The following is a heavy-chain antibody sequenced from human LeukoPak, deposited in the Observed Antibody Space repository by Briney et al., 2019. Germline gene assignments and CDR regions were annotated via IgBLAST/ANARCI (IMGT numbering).Heavy chain of an antibody. Sequence: SETLSLTCAVYGGSFSGYYWSWIRQPPGKGLEWIGEINHSGSTNYNPSLKSRVTISVDTSKNQFSLKLSSVTAADTAVYYCARKRRHYCSGGSCYGTRYNWFDPWGQGTLVTVSS. V-gene: IGHV4-34*01. CDR1: GGSFSGYY. CDR2: INHSGST. J-gene: IGHJ5*02. CDR3: ARKRRHYCSGGSCYGTRYNWFDP. D-gene: IGHD2-15*01.